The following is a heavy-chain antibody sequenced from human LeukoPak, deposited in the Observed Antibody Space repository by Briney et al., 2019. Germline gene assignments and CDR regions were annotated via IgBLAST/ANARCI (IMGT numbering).Heavy chain of an antibody. CDR1: GFTFSSYE. CDR2: ISSSGSTI. CDR3: ARARCSSTSCYRGYYGMDV. J-gene: IGHJ6*02. Sequence: GRSLRLSCAASGFTFSSYEMNWVRQAPGKGLEWVSYISSSGSTIYYADSVKGRFTISRDNAKNSLYLQMNSLRAEDTAVYYCARARCSSTSCYRGYYGMDVWGQGTTVTVSS. D-gene: IGHD2-2*01. V-gene: IGHV3-48*03.